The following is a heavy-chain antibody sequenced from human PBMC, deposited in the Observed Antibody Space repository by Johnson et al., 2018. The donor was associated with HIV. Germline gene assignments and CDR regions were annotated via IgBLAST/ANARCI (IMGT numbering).Heavy chain of an antibody. V-gene: IGHV3-23*04. D-gene: IGHD2-15*01. J-gene: IGHJ3*02. CDR2: ITASGAST. Sequence: VQLVESGGGVVRPGGSLRLSCAASGFTFNDYGMSWVRQAPGKGLEWVSAITASGASTYYADSVKGRFTLSRDNSKNTLYLQMNSLRAEDTAVYYCAKSRGPDAFDIWGQGIMVTVSS. CDR3: AKSRGPDAFDI. CDR1: GFTFNDYG.